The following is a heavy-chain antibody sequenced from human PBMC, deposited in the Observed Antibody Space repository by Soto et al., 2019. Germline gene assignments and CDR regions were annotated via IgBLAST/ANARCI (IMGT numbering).Heavy chain of an antibody. CDR2: ISWNSGSI. Sequence: EVQLVESGGGLVQPGRSLRLSCAASGFTFDDYAMHWVRQAPGKGLEWVSGISWNSGSIGYADSVKGRFTISRDNAKNSLYLQMNSLRAEDTGLYYCAKDIRVVVPGGAFDIWGQGTMVTVSS. CDR3: AKDIRVVVPGGAFDI. CDR1: GFTFDDYA. D-gene: IGHD2-2*01. V-gene: IGHV3-9*01. J-gene: IGHJ3*02.